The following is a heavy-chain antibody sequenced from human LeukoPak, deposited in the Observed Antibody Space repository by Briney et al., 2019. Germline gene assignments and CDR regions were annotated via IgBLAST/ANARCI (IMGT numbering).Heavy chain of an antibody. V-gene: IGHV4-31*03. D-gene: IGHD3-10*01. CDR1: GGSISSGGYY. J-gene: IGHJ5*02. Sequence: SQTLSLTCTVSGGSISSGGYYWSWIRQHPGKGLEWIGYIYYSGSTYYNPSLKSRVTISVDTSKNQFSLKLSSVTAADTAVYYCARERGLEITMVRGVHEYNWFDPWGQGTLVTVSS. CDR2: IYYSGST. CDR3: ARERGLEITMVRGVHEYNWFDP.